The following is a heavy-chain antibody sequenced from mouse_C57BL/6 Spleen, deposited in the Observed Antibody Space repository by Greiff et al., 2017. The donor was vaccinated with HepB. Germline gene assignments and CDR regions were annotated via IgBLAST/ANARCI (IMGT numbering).Heavy chain of an antibody. D-gene: IGHD4-1*01. CDR2: ISSGSSTI. CDR3: ARLWDWYFDV. V-gene: IGHV5-17*01. CDR1: GFTFSDYG. Sequence: EVKVVESGGGLVKPGGSLKLSCAASGFTFSDYGMHWVRQAPEKGLEWVAYISSGSSTIYYADTVKGRFTISRDNAKNTLFLQMTILRSEDTAMYYCARLWDWYFDVWGTGPTVTVSS. J-gene: IGHJ1*03.